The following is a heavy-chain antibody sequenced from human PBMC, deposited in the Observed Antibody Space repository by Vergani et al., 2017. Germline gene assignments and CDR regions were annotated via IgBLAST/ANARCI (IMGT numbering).Heavy chain of an antibody. CDR3: ARDLWKSYGSGSYYYYYGMDV. Sequence: QVQLQESGPGLVKPSQTLSLTCTVSGGSISSGDYYWSWIRQPPGKGLEWIGYIYYSGSTYYNPSLKSRVTISVDTSKNQFSLKLSSVTAADTAVYYCARDLWKSYGSGSYYYYYGMDVWGQXP. CDR2: IYYSGST. CDR1: GGSISSGDYY. V-gene: IGHV4-30-4*08. J-gene: IGHJ6*02. D-gene: IGHD3-10*01.